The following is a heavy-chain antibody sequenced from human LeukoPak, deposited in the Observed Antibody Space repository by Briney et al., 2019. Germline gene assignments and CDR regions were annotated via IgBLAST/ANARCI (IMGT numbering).Heavy chain of an antibody. CDR3: ARVRGTMVRGISLHY. CDR1: GYTFTSYD. J-gene: IGHJ4*02. V-gene: IGHV1-8*01. Sequence: ASVKVSCKASGYTFTSYDINWVRQATGQGLEWTGWMNPNSGNTGYAQKFQGRVTMTRNTSISTAYMELSSLRSEDTAVYYCARVRGTMVRGISLHYWGQGTLVTVSS. CDR2: MNPNSGNT. D-gene: IGHD3-10*01.